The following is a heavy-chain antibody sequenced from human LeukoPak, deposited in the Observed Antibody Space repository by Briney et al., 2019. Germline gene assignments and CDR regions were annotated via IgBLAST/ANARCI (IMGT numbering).Heavy chain of an antibody. CDR2: IYHSGST. Sequence: SETLPLTCAVSGGSISSSNWWSWVRQPPGKGLEWIREIYHSGSTNYNPSLKSRVTISVDKSKNQFSLKLSSVTAADTAVYYCARQKTSSGWSGVDYWGQGTLVTVSS. D-gene: IGHD6-19*01. J-gene: IGHJ4*02. V-gene: IGHV4-4*02. CDR3: ARQKTSSGWSGVDY. CDR1: GGSISSSNW.